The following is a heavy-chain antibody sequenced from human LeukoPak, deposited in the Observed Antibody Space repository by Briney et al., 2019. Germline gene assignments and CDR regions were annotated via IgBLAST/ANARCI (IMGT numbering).Heavy chain of an antibody. CDR3: ARGHTTVTRHFDF. CDR1: SFTFSSYV. CDR2: ISSGSSAI. Sequence: GGSLRLSCGASSFTFSSYVMSWVRQAPGKGLEWVSIISSGSSAIFSADALKGRFTISRDDAKNLLYLDMNSLRAEDTAVYYCARGHTTVTRHFDFWGQGTLVTVSS. V-gene: IGHV3-21*01. D-gene: IGHD4-17*01. J-gene: IGHJ4*02.